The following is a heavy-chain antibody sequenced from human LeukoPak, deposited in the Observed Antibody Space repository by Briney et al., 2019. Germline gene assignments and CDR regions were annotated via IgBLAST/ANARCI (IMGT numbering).Heavy chain of an antibody. CDR2: ISSSSSTI. CDR3: AKILAAAADTYYYYYGMDV. V-gene: IGHV3-48*01. J-gene: IGHJ6*02. CDR1: GFTFSSYS. Sequence: GGSLRLSCAASGFTFSSYSMNWVRQAPGKGLEWVSYISSSSSTIYYADSVKGRFTISRDNSKNTLYLQMNSLRAEDTAVYYCAKILAAAADTYYYYYGMDVWGQGTTVTVSS. D-gene: IGHD6-13*01.